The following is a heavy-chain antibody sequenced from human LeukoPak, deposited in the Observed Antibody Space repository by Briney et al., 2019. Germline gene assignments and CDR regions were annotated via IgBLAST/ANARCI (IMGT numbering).Heavy chain of an antibody. Sequence: GGSLRLSCAASGFTINTFTMNWVRQAPGKGLEWVSTIRGAEGGTYYADSVKGRFTISRDNSKNTLYLQMNSLRGDDIGVYYCAKSFDFSNGHSPILTPFDSWGQGTLVSVSS. V-gene: IGHV3-23*01. J-gene: IGHJ4*02. CDR3: AKSFDFSNGHSPILTPFDS. CDR2: IRGAEGGT. CDR1: GFTINTFT. D-gene: IGHD3-3*01.